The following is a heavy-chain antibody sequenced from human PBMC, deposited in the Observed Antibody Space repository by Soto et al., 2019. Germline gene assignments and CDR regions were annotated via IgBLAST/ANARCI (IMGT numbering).Heavy chain of an antibody. D-gene: IGHD3-9*01. Sequence: QVQLQESGPGLVKPSGTLSLTCAVSGGSISSSHWWTWVRQSPGKGLEYIGEISHSGTSNSNPSLKSRITLSVDKSKNPFSLTLTSVTAADTAFYYCARVVLTITRGAFDAWGQGTLVIVSS. J-gene: IGHJ3*01. V-gene: IGHV4-4*02. CDR2: ISHSGTS. CDR1: GGSISSSHW. CDR3: ARVVLTITRGAFDA.